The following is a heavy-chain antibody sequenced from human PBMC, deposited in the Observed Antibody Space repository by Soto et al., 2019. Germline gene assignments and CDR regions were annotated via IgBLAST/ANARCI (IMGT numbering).Heavy chain of an antibody. CDR2: ISGYNGNT. CDR1: GYTFTNYG. V-gene: IGHV1-18*01. Sequence: ASVKVSCKASGYTFTNYGFSWVRQAPGQGLEWMGWISGYNGNTNYAERLQGRVTMTTDTSTSTAYMELKSLRYDDTAVYYCASSSSWYFFFSDWGQGTRVTVAS. CDR3: ASSSSWYFFFSD. J-gene: IGHJ4*02. D-gene: IGHD6-13*01.